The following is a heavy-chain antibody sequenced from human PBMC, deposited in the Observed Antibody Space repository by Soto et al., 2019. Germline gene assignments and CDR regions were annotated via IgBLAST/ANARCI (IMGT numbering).Heavy chain of an antibody. J-gene: IGHJ4*02. CDR3: ARGAMANFDY. D-gene: IGHD5-18*01. Sequence: SVKVSCKASGGTFGSQGIAWVRQAPGQGLEWMGGFIAMLGTPTYAKKVQGRATISADESLTSSYLELGSLRSEYTGVYFCARGAMANFDYWGQGTVVTVAA. V-gene: IGHV1-69*13. CDR1: GGTFGSQG. CDR2: FIAMLGTP.